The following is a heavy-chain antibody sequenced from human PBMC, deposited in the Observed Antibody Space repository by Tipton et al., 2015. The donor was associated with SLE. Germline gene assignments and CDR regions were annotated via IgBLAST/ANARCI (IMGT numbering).Heavy chain of an antibody. J-gene: IGHJ4*02. CDR1: GFTFSSYA. CDR2: IKQDGSEK. V-gene: IGHV3-7*03. CDR3: ARGTYPTY. Sequence: GSLRLSCAASGFTFSSYAMHWVRQAPGKGLEWVANIKQDGSEKYYVDSVKGRFTISRDNAKNSLYLQMNSLRAEDTAVYYCARGTYPTYWGQGTLVTVSS.